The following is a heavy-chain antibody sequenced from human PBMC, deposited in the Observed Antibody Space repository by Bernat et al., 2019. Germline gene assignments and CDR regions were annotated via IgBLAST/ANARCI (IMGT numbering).Heavy chain of an antibody. Sequence: QVQLVESGGGVVQPGRSLRLSCAASGFTFSSYGMHWVRQAPGKGLEWVAVIWYDGSNKYYADSVKGRFTISRDNSKNTLYLQMNSLRAEDTAVYYCAKDHAGFDPWGQGTLVTVSS. CDR1: GFTFSSYG. J-gene: IGHJ5*02. CDR3: AKDHAGFDP. CDR2: IWYDGSNK. V-gene: IGHV3-33*06.